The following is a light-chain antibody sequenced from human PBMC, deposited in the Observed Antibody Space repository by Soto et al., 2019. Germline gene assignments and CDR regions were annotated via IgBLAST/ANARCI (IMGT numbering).Light chain of an antibody. CDR1: SSDVGDYNY. CDR2: DVS. Sequence: QSALTQPASVSGSPGQSITISCTGTSSDVGDYNYVSWYQHHPGKAPKLMIYDVSNRPSGVSNRFSGSKSGNTASLTISGLQAEDEADYYCSSYTTISTYVFGTGTKLTVL. CDR3: SSYTTISTYV. J-gene: IGLJ1*01. V-gene: IGLV2-14*01.